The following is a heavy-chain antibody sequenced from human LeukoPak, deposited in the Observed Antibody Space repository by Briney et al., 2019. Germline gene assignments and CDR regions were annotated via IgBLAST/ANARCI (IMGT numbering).Heavy chain of an antibody. CDR2: ISSSSSYI. D-gene: IGHD5-24*01. Sequence: PGGSLRLSCAASGFTFSSYAMSWVRQAPGKGLDWVSAISSSSSYIYYADSVKGRFTISRDNAKNSLYLQMNSLRAEDTAVYYCARVLGRDGYPRDFDYWGQGTLVTVSS. CDR3: ARVLGRDGYPRDFDY. V-gene: IGHV3-21*01. CDR1: GFTFSSYA. J-gene: IGHJ4*02.